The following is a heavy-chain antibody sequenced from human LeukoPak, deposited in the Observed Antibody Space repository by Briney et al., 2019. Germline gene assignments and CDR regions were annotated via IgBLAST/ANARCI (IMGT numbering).Heavy chain of an antibody. J-gene: IGHJ4*02. CDR1: GGTFSSYG. V-gene: IGHV1-18*01. Sequence: ASVKVSCKASGGTFSSYGISWVRQAPGQGLEWMGWISAYNGNTNYAQKLQGRVTMTTDTSTSTAYMELRSLRSDDTAVYYCARDFSYGRSLGPWGQGTLVTVSS. CDR2: ISAYNGNT. CDR3: ARDFSYGRSLGP. D-gene: IGHD4-17*01.